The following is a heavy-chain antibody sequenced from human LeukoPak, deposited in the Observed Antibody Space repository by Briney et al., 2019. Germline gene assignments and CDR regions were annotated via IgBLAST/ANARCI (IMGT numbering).Heavy chain of an antibody. CDR1: GFTFDDYA. CDR2: LSWNSGII. J-gene: IGHJ3*01. V-gene: IGHV3-9*01. Sequence: PGRSLRLSCAASGFTFDDYAMHWVRQAPGKGVEWVSGLSWNSGIIGYADSVKGRFTISRDNSKNSLYLQMNSLRSEDTALYYCAKDTGTGTEALHFWGQGTTVTVSS. D-gene: IGHD3/OR15-3a*01. CDR3: AKDTGTGTEALHF.